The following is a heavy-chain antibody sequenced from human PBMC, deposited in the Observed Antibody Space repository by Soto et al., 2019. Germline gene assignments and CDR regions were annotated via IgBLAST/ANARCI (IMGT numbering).Heavy chain of an antibody. CDR2: IYHSVST. V-gene: IGHV4-4*02. CDR3: ARGYSRGYYYYGMDV. Sequence: PSETLSLTCAVSGGSISSSNWWSWVRQPPGKGLEWIGEIYHSVSTNYNPSLKSRVTISVDKSKNQFSLKLSSVTAADTAVYYCARGYSRGYYYYGMDVWGQGTTVTVSS. D-gene: IGHD4-4*01. J-gene: IGHJ6*02. CDR1: GGSISSSNW.